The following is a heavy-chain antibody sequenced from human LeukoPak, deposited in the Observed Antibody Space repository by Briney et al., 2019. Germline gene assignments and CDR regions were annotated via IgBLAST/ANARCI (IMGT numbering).Heavy chain of an antibody. Sequence: PGGSLRLSCAASGFTFSSYWMHWVRQAPGKGPVWVSAISGSGGSTYYADSVKGRFTISRDNSKNTLYLQMNSLRAEDTAVYYCAKAVGATPDAFDIWGQGTMVTVSS. V-gene: IGHV3-23*01. J-gene: IGHJ3*02. CDR2: ISGSGGST. D-gene: IGHD1-26*01. CDR3: AKAVGATPDAFDI. CDR1: GFTFSSYW.